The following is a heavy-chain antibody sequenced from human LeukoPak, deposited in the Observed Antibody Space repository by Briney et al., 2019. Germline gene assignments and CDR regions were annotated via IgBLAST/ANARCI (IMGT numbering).Heavy chain of an antibody. J-gene: IGHJ4*02. D-gene: IGHD4-17*01. Sequence: PGGSLRLSCAASGFTFSSYEMNWVRLAPGKGLEWVSYISSSGSNIYYADSVKGRFTISRDNAKNSLYLQMSNLRAEDTVVYYCARENDYGDRPFDYWGQGTLVTVSS. CDR3: ARENDYGDRPFDY. V-gene: IGHV3-48*03. CDR2: ISSSGSNI. CDR1: GFTFSSYE.